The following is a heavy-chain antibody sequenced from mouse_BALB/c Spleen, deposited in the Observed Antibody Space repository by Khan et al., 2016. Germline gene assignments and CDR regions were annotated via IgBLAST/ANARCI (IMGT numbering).Heavy chain of an antibody. CDR2: ISYSGST. D-gene: IGHD1-2*01. Sequence: EVQLQESGPGLVKPSQSLSLTCTVTGYSITSYYAWNWIRQFPGNKLEWMGYISYSGSTSYNPSLNSRISITRDTSKNQFYLQLNSVTTEDTATCFCARDYGYYFEYWDQGTTLTVSS. CDR1: GYSITSYYA. V-gene: IGHV3-2*02. J-gene: IGHJ2*01. CDR3: ARDYGYYFEY.